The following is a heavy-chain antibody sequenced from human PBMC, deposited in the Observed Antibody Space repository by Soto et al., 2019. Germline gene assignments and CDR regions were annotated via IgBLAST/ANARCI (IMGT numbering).Heavy chain of an antibody. CDR3: ARDLAARPEGAFDI. Sequence: SVKVSCKASGGTFSSYSISWVRQAPGQGLEWMGGIIPIFGTANYAQKFQGRVTITADESTSTAYMELSGLRSEDTAVYYCARDLAARPEGAFDIWGQGTMVTVSS. J-gene: IGHJ3*02. D-gene: IGHD6-6*01. V-gene: IGHV1-69*13. CDR1: GGTFSSYS. CDR2: IIPIFGTA.